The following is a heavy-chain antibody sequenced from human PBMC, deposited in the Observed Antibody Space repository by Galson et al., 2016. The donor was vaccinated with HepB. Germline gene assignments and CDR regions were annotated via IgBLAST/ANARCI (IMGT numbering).Heavy chain of an antibody. CDR3: ANYLGYGSGRPGYFHS. J-gene: IGHJ4*02. CDR1: GFTFKSYA. Sequence: SLRLSCAASGFTFKSYAMNWVRQAPGKGLEWVSAISATGGSAYYADSVKGRFTISRDNSKTTLYLEMNSLRVEDTAVYFCANYLGYGSGRPGYFHSWGQGTLVTVSP. CDR2: ISATGGSA. D-gene: IGHD3-10*01. V-gene: IGHV3-23*01.